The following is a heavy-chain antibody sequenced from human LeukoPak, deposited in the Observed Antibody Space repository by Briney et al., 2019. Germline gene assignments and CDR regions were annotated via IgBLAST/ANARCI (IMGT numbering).Heavy chain of an antibody. J-gene: IGHJ4*02. Sequence: NASETLSLTCTVSGDSISSTRSSHYWGWIRQPPGKGLEWIGSIDYSGSAYYNPSLKTRITISVDTSNNRFSLRLTSVTAADMAVYYCARLPMTGNGGRGFLDYWGQGTLVTVSS. V-gene: IGHV4-39*01. CDR2: IDYSGSA. CDR3: ARLPMTGNGGRGFLDY. D-gene: IGHD1-1*01. CDR1: GDSISSTRSSHY.